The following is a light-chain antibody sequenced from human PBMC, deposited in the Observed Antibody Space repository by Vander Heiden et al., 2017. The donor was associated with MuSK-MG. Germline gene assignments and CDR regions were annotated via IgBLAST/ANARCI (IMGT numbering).Light chain of an antibody. V-gene: IGLV2-18*02. CDR3: SPDTSNNTWV. CDR1: TSDVSTYNR. CDR2: EVS. J-gene: IGLJ3*02. Sequence: QSALTQPPSVSGSPGQSVTISCTGSTSDVSTYNRVSWYQQPPGTAPNLMIYEVSNRPAGVPDRFSGSKSGNTASLTIPGLQAEDEGDYYCSPDTSNNTWVFGGGTKLTVL.